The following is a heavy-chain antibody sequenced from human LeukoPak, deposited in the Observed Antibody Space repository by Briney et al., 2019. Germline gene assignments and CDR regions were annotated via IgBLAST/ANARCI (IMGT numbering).Heavy chain of an antibody. V-gene: IGHV3-66*01. CDR2: FYSGGST. Sequence: GGSLRPSCAASGFTASSNYMSWVRQAPGNGREWVSIFYSGGSTYYADSVKGRFTISRDNSKNTLYLQMNSLRAEDTAVYYCARDPSGSYSPGYWGQGTLVTVSS. J-gene: IGHJ4*02. CDR3: ARDPSGSYSPGY. D-gene: IGHD1-26*01. CDR1: GFTASSNY.